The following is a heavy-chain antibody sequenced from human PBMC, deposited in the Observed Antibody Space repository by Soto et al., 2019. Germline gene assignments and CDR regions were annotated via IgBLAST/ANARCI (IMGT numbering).Heavy chain of an antibody. Sequence: PSETLSLTCSVSRVSISSSNYYWGWIRQPPGTGLEGVGXXXFXEXPXXXXXXTSRVARSAETSNNRFSLKLDSVAAAATAVYYGAPALGNVARPFENWGQG. CDR3: APALGNVARPFEN. J-gene: IGHJ4*02. CDR1: RVSISSSNYY. V-gene: IGHV4-39*02. CDR2: XXFXEXP. D-gene: IGHD6-6*01.